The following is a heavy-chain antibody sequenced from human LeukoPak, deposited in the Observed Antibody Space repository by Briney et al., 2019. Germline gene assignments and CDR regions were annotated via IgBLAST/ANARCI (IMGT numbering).Heavy chain of an antibody. J-gene: IGHJ3*02. CDR2: ISADGDGT. CDR1: GFTFSSYS. D-gene: IGHD5-18*01. Sequence: GGSLRLSCAASGFTFSSYSMHWVRQAPGMGLEWVSLISADGDGTYYADSVKGRFTISRDNSKNSLYLQMSSLTTEDTALYYCAKDRTLAYQDTADAFDKCGQGTMVSVSS. CDR3: AKDRTLAYQDTADAFDK. V-gene: IGHV3-43*02.